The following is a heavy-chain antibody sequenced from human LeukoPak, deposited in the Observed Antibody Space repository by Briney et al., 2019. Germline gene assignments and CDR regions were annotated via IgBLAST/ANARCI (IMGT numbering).Heavy chain of an antibody. Sequence: GGSLRLSCAASGFTFGDYYMDCVRHAPGKWLELVGRTRNKANTYTTRYAVYVKGKFTISRDDSKSSLYLQMNSLKTEDTAVYYCTRAYDVAIREIGFWGQGTLVTVSS. CDR1: GFTFGDYY. CDR3: TRAYDVAIREIGF. J-gene: IGHJ4*02. D-gene: IGHD2-21*01. CDR2: TRNKANTYTT. V-gene: IGHV3-72*01.